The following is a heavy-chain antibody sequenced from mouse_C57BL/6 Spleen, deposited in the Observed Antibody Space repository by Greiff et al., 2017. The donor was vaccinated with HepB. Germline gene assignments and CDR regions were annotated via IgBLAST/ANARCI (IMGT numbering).Heavy chain of an antibody. V-gene: IGHV5-4*01. CDR2: ISDGGSYT. CDR1: GFTFSSYA. J-gene: IGHJ3*01. CDR3: AREGYGSSFAY. Sequence: EVQLMESGGGLVKPGGSLKLSCAASGFTFSSYAMSWVRQTPEKRLEWVATISDGGSYTYYPDYVKGRFTISRDNAKNNLYLQMSHLKSEDTAMYYCAREGYGSSFAYWGRGTLVTVSA. D-gene: IGHD1-1*01.